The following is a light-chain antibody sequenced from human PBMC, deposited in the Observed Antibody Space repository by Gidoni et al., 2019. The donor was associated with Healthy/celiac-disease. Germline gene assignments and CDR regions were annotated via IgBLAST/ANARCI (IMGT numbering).Light chain of an antibody. CDR1: NIGSKS. J-gene: IGLJ3*02. V-gene: IGLV3-21*04. CDR2: YDS. Sequence: SYVLTQPPSVSVAPGKTARITCGGNNIGSKSVHWYQQKPGQAPVLVIYYDSDRPSGIPARFSGSNSGNTATLTISRVEAGDEADYYCQVWDSSSDDWVFGGGTKLTVL. CDR3: QVWDSSSDDWV.